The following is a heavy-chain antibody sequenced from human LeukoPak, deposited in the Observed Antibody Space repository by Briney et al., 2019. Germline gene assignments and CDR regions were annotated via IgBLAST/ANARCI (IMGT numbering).Heavy chain of an antibody. CDR2: IRTKPNSYAT. V-gene: IGHV3-73*01. Sequence: PGGSLRLSCAASGFTFSGSTMHWVRQASGKGLEWVGRIRTKPNSYATAYAASVKGRFTISRDDSKNTSYLQMNSLQTEDTAVYYCTNGTVYYFDYWGQGTLVTVSS. D-gene: IGHD1-14*01. CDR3: TNGTVYYFDY. CDR1: GFTFSGST. J-gene: IGHJ4*02.